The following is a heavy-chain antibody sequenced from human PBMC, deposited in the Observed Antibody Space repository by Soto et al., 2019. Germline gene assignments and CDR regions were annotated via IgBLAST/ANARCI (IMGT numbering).Heavy chain of an antibody. D-gene: IGHD5-12*01. J-gene: IGHJ6*03. Sequence: ASVKVSCKASGYTFTNYAVHWLRQAPGQGLEWMGWLNPSGGSTSYAQKFQGRVTMTRDTSTSTVYMELSSLRSEDTAVYYCARELYSGYELSTNYMDVWGKGTTVTVSS. CDR3: ARELYSGYELSTNYMDV. CDR2: LNPSGGST. CDR1: GYTFTNYA. V-gene: IGHV1-46*03.